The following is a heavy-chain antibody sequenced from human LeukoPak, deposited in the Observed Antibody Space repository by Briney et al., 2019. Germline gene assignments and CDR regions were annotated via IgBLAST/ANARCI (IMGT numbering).Heavy chain of an antibody. CDR1: GFTFSSYW. Sequence: PGGSLRLSCAASGFTFSSYWMHWVRQAPGKGLVWVSRINTDGSSTSYADSVKGRFTISRDNAKNTLYLQMNSLRAEDTAVYYCARDPKQWLGGAFDIWGQGTMVTVSS. CDR2: INTDGSST. CDR3: ARDPKQWLGGAFDI. D-gene: IGHD6-19*01. V-gene: IGHV3-74*01. J-gene: IGHJ3*02.